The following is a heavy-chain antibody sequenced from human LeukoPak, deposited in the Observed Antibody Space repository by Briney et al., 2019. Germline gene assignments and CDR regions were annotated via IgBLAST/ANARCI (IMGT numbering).Heavy chain of an antibody. V-gene: IGHV3-48*04. Sequence: GGALRLSCAPSGFTFSDYRMNWVRQAPGRGVGWMSHIGLSRRNTQYADSVHGRLTISRDNAKTSLYLQMHSLRVEDTAVYYCARDHNSAFDSRGQGTLVTVSS. CDR2: IGLSRRNT. CDR1: GFTFSDYR. D-gene: IGHD1-1*01. J-gene: IGHJ4*02. CDR3: ARDHNSAFDS.